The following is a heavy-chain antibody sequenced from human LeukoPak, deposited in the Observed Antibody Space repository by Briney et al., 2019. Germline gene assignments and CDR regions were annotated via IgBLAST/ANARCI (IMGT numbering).Heavy chain of an antibody. CDR1: GGTFSSYA. Sequence: SVTVSCKASGGTFSSYAISWVRQAPGQGLEWMGGIIPIFGTANYAQKFQGRVTITADESTSTAYMELSSLRAEDTAVYYCARSYGSGADYWGQGTLVTVSS. D-gene: IGHD3-10*01. V-gene: IGHV1-69*13. CDR2: IIPIFGTA. CDR3: ARSYGSGADY. J-gene: IGHJ4*02.